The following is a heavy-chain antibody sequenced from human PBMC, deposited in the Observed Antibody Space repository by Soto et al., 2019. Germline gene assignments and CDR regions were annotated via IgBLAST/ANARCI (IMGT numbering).Heavy chain of an antibody. D-gene: IGHD3-22*01. CDR1: GGSFSGYY. J-gene: IGHJ4*02. CDR2: INHSGST. Sequence: PSETLSLTCAVYGGSFSGYYWSWIRQPPGKGLEWIGEINHSGSTNYNPSLKSRVTISVDTSKDQFSLKLSSVTAADTAVYYCARGGNYDNSDYNYSSLTYWGQGTLVTVS. CDR3: ARGGNYDNSDYNYSSLTY. V-gene: IGHV4-34*01.